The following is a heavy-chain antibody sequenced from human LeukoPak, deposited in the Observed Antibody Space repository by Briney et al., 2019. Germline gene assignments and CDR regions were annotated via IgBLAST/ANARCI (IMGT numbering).Heavy chain of an antibody. D-gene: IGHD6-13*01. J-gene: IGHJ4*02. CDR1: GFTFSSYG. CDR3: AKVSAAADFFDY. Sequence: GGSLRLSCAASGFTFSSYGMHWVRQAPGKGLEWVAFISYDGSNKYYADSVKGRFTISRDNSKNTLYLQMNSLRAEDTAVYYCAKVSAAADFFDYWGQGTLVTVSS. V-gene: IGHV3-30*02. CDR2: ISYDGSNK.